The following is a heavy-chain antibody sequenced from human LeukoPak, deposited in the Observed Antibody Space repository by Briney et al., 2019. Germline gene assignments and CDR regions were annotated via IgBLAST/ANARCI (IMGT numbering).Heavy chain of an antibody. D-gene: IGHD6-13*01. Sequence: PGGSLRLSCAASGFTFSSYDMHWVRQATGKGLEWVSGIGTAGDIYYQGSVKGRFTISRENAKNSLYVQVNSLRAGDTAVYDCARAGYSSTWYSRYFDLWGRGTLVTVSS. CDR2: IGTAGDI. CDR3: ARAGYSSTWYSRYFDL. CDR1: GFTFSSYD. V-gene: IGHV3-13*01. J-gene: IGHJ2*01.